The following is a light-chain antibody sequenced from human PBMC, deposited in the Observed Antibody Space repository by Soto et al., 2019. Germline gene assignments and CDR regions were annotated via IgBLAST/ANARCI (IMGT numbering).Light chain of an antibody. CDR1: SSNIGAGFD. CDR3: ATWDDSLNVV. J-gene: IGLJ2*01. Sequence: QPVLTQPPSVSGAPGQTVTISCTGSSSNIGAGFDVHWYQQVPGTAPKLVLYSNDQRPSAVPGRFSGSKSGTSASLAISGLLSEDEADYYCATWDDSLNVVFGGGTKLTVL. CDR2: SND. V-gene: IGLV1-40*01.